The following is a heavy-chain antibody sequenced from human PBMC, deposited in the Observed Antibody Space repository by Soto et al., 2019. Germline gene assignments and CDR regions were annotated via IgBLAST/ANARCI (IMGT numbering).Heavy chain of an antibody. CDR2: IIPIFGTA. Sequence: SVKVSCKASGGTFSSYAISWVRQAPGQGLEWMGGIIPIFGTANYAQKFQGRVTITADESTSTAYMELSSLRSEDTAVYYCAREQSFRLINYYYYGMDVWGQGTTVTVSS. V-gene: IGHV1-69*13. CDR1: GGTFSSYA. J-gene: IGHJ6*02. CDR3: AREQSFRLINYYYYGMDV. D-gene: IGHD2-21*01.